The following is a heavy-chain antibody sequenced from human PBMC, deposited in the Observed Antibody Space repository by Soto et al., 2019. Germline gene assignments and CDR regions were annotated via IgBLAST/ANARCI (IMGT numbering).Heavy chain of an antibody. J-gene: IGHJ4*02. CDR2: MSPNSGNT. CDR1: GYTFNRYD. D-gene: IGHD5-12*01. V-gene: IGHV1-8*01. Sequence: QVQLLQAGAEVKKPGASVKVSCKTSGYTFNRYDINWVRQAPGQGLEWMGRMSPNSGNTASAQRFQGRLTMTRDTSATTAYMELISLQSEDTAVYYCAKGDGFSGYYFLDSWGQGTLVTSSS. CDR3: AKGDGFSGYYFLDS.